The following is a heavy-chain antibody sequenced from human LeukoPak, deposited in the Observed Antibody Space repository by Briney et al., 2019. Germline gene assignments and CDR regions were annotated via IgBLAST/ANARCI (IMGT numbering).Heavy chain of an antibody. D-gene: IGHD3-10*01. V-gene: IGHV4-39*07. CDR3: ARVATMVRGVIGGGFDP. J-gene: IGHJ5*02. CDR2: IYYSGST. Sequence: SETLSLTCTVSGDSISSSSYYWGWIRQPPGKGLEWIGNIYYSGSTYYNPSLKSRVTISVDTSKNQFSLKLSSVTAADTAVYYCARVATMVRGVIGGGFDPWGQGTLVTVSS. CDR1: GDSISSSSYY.